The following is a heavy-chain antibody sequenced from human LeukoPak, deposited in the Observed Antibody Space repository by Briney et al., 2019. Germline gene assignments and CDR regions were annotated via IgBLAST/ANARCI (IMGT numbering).Heavy chain of an antibody. Sequence: PGGSLRLSCAASGFTFSSSWMSWVRQAPGMGLEWVANIKQDGSEKYYVDSVKGRFTISRDNAKNSLYLQMNSLRAEDTAVYYCAIGDYFDYWGQGTLVTVSS. J-gene: IGHJ4*02. CDR2: IKQDGSEK. CDR1: GFTFSSSW. V-gene: IGHV3-7*01. D-gene: IGHD2-15*01. CDR3: AIGDYFDY.